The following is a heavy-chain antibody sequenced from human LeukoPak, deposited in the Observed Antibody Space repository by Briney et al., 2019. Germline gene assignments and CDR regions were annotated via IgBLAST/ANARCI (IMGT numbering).Heavy chain of an antibody. Sequence: GASVKVSCKASGGTFSSYAISWVRQAPGQGLEWMGGIIPIFGTANYAQKFQGRVTITADESTCTAYMELSSLRSEDTAVYYCARAYCTNGVCYEGYFDYWGQGTLVTVSS. V-gene: IGHV1-69*01. J-gene: IGHJ4*02. CDR2: IIPIFGTA. CDR1: GGTFSSYA. CDR3: ARAYCTNGVCYEGYFDY. D-gene: IGHD2-8*01.